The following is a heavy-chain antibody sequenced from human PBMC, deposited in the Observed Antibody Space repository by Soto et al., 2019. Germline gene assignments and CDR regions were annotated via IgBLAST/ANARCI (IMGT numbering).Heavy chain of an antibody. CDR2: THQSGRT. CDR3: ARHHDS. CDR1: GGAMSSSNW. V-gene: IGHV4-4*02. Sequence: PSVTLSLTCTVSGGAMSSSNWWNWVRQAPGKGLEWIGETHQSGRTNYNPSLKSRVTISVDKSKNQFSLKLSSVTAADTAVYYCARHHDSWGQGTLVTVSS. J-gene: IGHJ4*02.